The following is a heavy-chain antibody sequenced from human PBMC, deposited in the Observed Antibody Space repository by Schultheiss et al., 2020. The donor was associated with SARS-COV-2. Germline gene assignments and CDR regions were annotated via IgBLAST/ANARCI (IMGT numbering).Heavy chain of an antibody. V-gene: IGHV3-33*01. CDR1: GFTFSSYG. D-gene: IGHD2-2*01. Sequence: GGSLRLSCAASGFTFSSYGMHWVRQAPGKGLEWVAVIWYDGSNKYYADSVKGRFTISRDNSKNTLYLQMNSLRAEDTAVYYCARDQIPSIVVVPAAIQYYYYYGMDVWGQGTTVTVSS. CDR2: IWYDGSNK. CDR3: ARDQIPSIVVVPAAIQYYYYYGMDV. J-gene: IGHJ6*02.